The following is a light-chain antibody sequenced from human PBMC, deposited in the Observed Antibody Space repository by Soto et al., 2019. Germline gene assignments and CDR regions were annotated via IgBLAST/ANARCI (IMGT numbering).Light chain of an antibody. CDR2: ATS. J-gene: IGKJ2*01. Sequence: VLTQSPGTLSLSPGERATVSCRASETIGRAYFAWYQHRPGRTPRLVLSATSNRAAGIPDRFGGSGSGADFTLTIIGVEPEDFAVYYCHQYATSPFTFGQGTKLEI. V-gene: IGKV3-20*01. CDR1: ETIGRAY. CDR3: HQYATSPFT.